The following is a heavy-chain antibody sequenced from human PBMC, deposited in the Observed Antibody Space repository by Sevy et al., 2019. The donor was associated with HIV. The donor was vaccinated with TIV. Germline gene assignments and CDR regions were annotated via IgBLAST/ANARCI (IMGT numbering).Heavy chain of an antibody. V-gene: IGHV1-69*05. CDR1: GGTFSSYA. Sequence: ASVKVSCKASGGTFSSYAISWVRQAPGQGLEWMGGIIPIFGTVNYAQKFQGRVTITTDKSTSTAYMELSSLRFEDTAVYYCAREVIRRDGYKGGNAFDIWGQGTMVTVSS. CDR3: AREVIRRDGYKGGNAFDI. D-gene: IGHD5-12*01. CDR2: IIPIFGTV. J-gene: IGHJ3*02.